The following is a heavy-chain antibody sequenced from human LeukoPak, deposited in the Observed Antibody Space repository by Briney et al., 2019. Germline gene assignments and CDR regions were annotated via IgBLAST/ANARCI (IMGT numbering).Heavy chain of an antibody. CDR1: GYTFTSYW. D-gene: IGHD3-16*01. CDR2: VYPGDSDT. V-gene: IGHV5-51*01. CDR3: ARQGDYYMVV. Sequence: GESLKISCKGSGYTFTSYWIGWVRQMPGKGLKWMGIVYPGDSDTRYNPSFEGQVTISVDKSISTAYLQWRSLKASDTAMYYCARQGDYYMVVWAKGTTVTVSS. J-gene: IGHJ6*03.